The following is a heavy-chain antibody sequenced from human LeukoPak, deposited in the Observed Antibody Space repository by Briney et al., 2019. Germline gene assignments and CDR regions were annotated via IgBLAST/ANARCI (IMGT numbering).Heavy chain of an antibody. CDR2: INPNSGGT. D-gene: IGHD3-3*01. V-gene: IGHV1-2*02. Sequence: ASVKASCKASGYTFTGYYMHWVRQAPGQGLEWMGWINPNSGGTNYAQKFQGRVTMTRDTSISTAYMELSRLRSDDTAVYYCASRTIFGVALFDYWGQGTLVTVSS. CDR1: GYTFTGYY. CDR3: ASRTIFGVALFDY. J-gene: IGHJ4*02.